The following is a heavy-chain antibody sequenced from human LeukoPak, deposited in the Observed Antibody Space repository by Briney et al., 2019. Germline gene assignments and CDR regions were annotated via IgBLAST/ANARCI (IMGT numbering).Heavy chain of an antibody. J-gene: IGHJ4*02. CDR3: ARDEVGATSSFDY. CDR2: INHSGST. D-gene: IGHD1-26*01. Sequence: SETLSLTCAVYGGSFSGYYWSWIRQPPGKGLEWIGEINHSGSTNYNPSLKSRVTISVDTSKNQFSLKLSSVTAADTAVYYCARDEVGATSSFDYWGQGTLVTVSS. CDR1: GGSFSGYY. V-gene: IGHV4-34*01.